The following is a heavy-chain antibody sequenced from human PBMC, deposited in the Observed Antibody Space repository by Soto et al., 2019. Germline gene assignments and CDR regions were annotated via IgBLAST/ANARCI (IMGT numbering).Heavy chain of an antibody. CDR3: ARVTDYDSSGHFDY. CDR1: GGSFSGYY. CDR2: INHSGST. J-gene: IGHJ4*02. V-gene: IGHV4-34*01. D-gene: IGHD3-22*01. Sequence: PSETLSLTCAVYGGSFSGYYWSWIRHPPGKGLEWIGEINHSGSTNYNPSLKSRVTISVDTSKNQFSLKLSSVTAADTAVYYCARVTDYDSSGHFDYWGQGTLVPVSS.